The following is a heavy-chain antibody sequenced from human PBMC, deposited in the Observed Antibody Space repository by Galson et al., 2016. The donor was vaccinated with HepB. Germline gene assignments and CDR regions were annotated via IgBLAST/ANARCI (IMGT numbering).Heavy chain of an antibody. J-gene: IGHJ4*02. D-gene: IGHD1-26*01. CDR2: IFGRGGGT. V-gene: IGHV3-23*01. CDR3: AKNEGWEGQNYNFDH. CDR1: GFTFSNFA. Sequence: SLRLSCAASGFTFSNFAMSWVRQAPGKGLQWVSTIFGRGGGTYYADSVKGRFTISRDNSKNTLYLQMNSLRPEDTAVYYCAKNEGWEGQNYNFDHWGQGTLVTVSS.